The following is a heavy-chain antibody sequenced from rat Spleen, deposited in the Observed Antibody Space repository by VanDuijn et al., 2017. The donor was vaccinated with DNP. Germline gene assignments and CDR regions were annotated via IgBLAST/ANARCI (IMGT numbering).Heavy chain of an antibody. D-gene: IGHD1-2*01. V-gene: IGHV5-29*01. J-gene: IGHJ2*01. CDR2: IAYDGFTT. Sequence: EVQLVESDGGLVQPGRSLKLSCAASGFIFSDFYMAWVRQAPTKGLEWVATIAYDGFTTYYRDSVKGRFTISRDNAKSTLYLQMDSLRSEDTATYYCARQFYYYSSFDYWGQGVMVTVSS. CDR1: GFIFSDFY. CDR3: ARQFYYYSSFDY.